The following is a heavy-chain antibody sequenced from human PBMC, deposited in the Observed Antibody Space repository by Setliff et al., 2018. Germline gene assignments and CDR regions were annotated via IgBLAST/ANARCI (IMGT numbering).Heavy chain of an antibody. CDR1: GESFSNNY. CDR2: SNHGGST. J-gene: IGHJ4*02. V-gene: IGHV4-34*01. CDR3: TRDNPIVGATDY. Sequence: SETLSLTCSVYGESFSNNYWSWIRQTPGKGLEWIGESNHGGSTSYHPSLKSRLTMSVDTSKNQFSLKLNSVTAADTGVYYCTRDNPIVGATDYWGQGILVTVSS. D-gene: IGHD1-26*01.